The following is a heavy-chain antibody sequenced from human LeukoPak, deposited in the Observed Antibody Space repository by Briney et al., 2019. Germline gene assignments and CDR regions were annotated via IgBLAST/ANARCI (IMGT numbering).Heavy chain of an antibody. CDR3: ARDLAVAHDAFDI. CDR1: GFTFSNYA. Sequence: GGSLRLSCAASGFTFSNYAMSWVRQAPGKGLEWVSFISDSGDSTHYADSVKGRFTVSRDNSKNTLYLQMNSLRAEDTAVYYCARDLAVAHDAFDIWGQGTMVTVSS. V-gene: IGHV3-23*01. CDR2: ISDSGDST. J-gene: IGHJ3*02. D-gene: IGHD6-19*01.